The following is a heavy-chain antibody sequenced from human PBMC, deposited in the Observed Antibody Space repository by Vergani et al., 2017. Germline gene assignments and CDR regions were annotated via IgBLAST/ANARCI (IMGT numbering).Heavy chain of an antibody. CDR1: GGSISSGAYY. Sequence: QVQLQESGPGLVKPSQTLSLTCTVSGGSISSGAYYWSWIRQPPGKGLEWIGYIYYSGSTYYNQSLKSRVTISVDTSKNQFSLKLSSVTAADTAVYYCARERIVVVVAANYYYYYGMDVWGQGTTVTVSS. J-gene: IGHJ6*02. D-gene: IGHD2-15*01. CDR2: IYYSGST. CDR3: ARERIVVVVAANYYYYYGMDV. V-gene: IGHV4-30-4*08.